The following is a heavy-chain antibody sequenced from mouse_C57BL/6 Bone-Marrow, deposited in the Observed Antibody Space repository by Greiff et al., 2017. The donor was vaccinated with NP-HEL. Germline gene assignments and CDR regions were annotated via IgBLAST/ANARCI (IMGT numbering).Heavy chain of an antibody. J-gene: IGHJ3*01. Sequence: EVKLVESGGGLVQPGGSLKLSCAASGFTFSDYYMYWVRQTPEKRLEWVAYISNGGGSTYYPDTVKGRFTISRDNAKNTLYLQMSRLKSEDTAMYYCARRGYYSNFWFAYWGQGTLVTVSA. CDR3: ARRGYYSNFWFAY. V-gene: IGHV5-12*01. CDR2: ISNGGGST. CDR1: GFTFSDYY. D-gene: IGHD2-5*01.